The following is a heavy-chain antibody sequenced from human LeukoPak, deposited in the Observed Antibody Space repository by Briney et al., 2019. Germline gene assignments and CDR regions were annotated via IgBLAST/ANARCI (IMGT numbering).Heavy chain of an antibody. Sequence: GASVKVSSTASGYTLTDNYIHWVRQAPGQRLEWVGWMNPNSGNTGYAQKFQGRVTITRNTSISTAYMELSSLRSEDTAVYYCARGAGGSSHFDYWGQGTLVTVSS. CDR1: GYTLTDNY. J-gene: IGHJ4*02. CDR3: ARGAGGSSHFDY. V-gene: IGHV1-8*03. D-gene: IGHD1-26*01. CDR2: MNPNSGNT.